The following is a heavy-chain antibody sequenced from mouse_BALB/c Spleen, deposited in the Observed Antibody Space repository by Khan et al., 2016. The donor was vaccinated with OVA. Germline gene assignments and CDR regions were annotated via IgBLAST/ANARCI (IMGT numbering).Heavy chain of an antibody. CDR3: TRGRNYYGSSFYFDY. J-gene: IGHJ2*01. CDR1: GFAFSSYS. D-gene: IGHD1-1*01. Sequence: EVELVESGGGLVKPGGSLKLSCAASGFAFSSYSMSWVRQTPEKRLEWVATITSGGSYTYYPDSVKGRFTISRDKAKNTLYLQMSSLKSEDTAMYYCTRGRNYYGSSFYFDYWGQGTTLTVSS. V-gene: IGHV5-6-4*01. CDR2: ITSGGSYT.